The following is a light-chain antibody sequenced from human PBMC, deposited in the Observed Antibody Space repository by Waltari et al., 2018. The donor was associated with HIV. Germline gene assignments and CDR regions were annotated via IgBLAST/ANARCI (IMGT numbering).Light chain of an antibody. CDR1: SSDVGGYNY. CDR2: EVS. J-gene: IGLJ1*01. V-gene: IGLV2-14*01. Sequence: QSALTQPASVSGSPGQSITISCTGTSSDVGGYNYGPWFQQHPGKAPKLMIYEVSNRPSGVSNRFSGSKSGNTASLTISGLQAEDEADYYCSSYTSSSTQVFGTGTKVTVL. CDR3: SSYTSSSTQV.